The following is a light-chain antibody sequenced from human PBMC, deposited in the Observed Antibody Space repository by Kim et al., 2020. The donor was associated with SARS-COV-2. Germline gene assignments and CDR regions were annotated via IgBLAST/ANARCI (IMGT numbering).Light chain of an antibody. Sequence: SPGNTATLPCRASQSVSSNLAWYQQRPGQAPRHLIYGASTRATGIPARFSGSGSGTEFTLTISSLQSEDFAVYYCQQYNNWPPWTFGQGTKVDIK. CDR1: QSVSSN. J-gene: IGKJ1*01. CDR3: QQYNNWPPWT. CDR2: GAS. V-gene: IGKV3-15*01.